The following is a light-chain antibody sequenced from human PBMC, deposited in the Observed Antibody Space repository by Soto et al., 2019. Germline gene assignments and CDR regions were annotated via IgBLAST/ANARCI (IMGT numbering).Light chain of an antibody. CDR3: QQSYSTPYT. Sequence: DIQMTQSPSSLSASVGDRVTITCRASQSIGWYLNWYQQKPGKAPKVLIYGASSLQSGVPTSFSGSGAATDFTLTISSLQPEDFATYYCQQSYSTPYTFGQGTKLEIK. CDR1: QSIGWY. J-gene: IGKJ2*01. CDR2: GAS. V-gene: IGKV1-39*01.